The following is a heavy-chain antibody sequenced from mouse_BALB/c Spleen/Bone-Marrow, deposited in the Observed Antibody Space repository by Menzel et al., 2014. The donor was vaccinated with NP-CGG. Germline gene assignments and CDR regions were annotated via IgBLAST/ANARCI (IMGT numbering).Heavy chain of an antibody. D-gene: IGHD2-3*01. J-gene: IGHJ3*01. Sequence: DVKLQESGPGLVKPSQSLSLTCTVTGYSITSDYAWNWIRQFPGNKLEWMGYISYSGSTSYNPSLKSRISITRDTSKNQFFLQLNSVTTEDTATYYCASPLLFAYWGQGTLVTVSA. CDR1: GYSITSDYA. CDR3: ASPLLFAY. V-gene: IGHV3-2*02. CDR2: ISYSGST.